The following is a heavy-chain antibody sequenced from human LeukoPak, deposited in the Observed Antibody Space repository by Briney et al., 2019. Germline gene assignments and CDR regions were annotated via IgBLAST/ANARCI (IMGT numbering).Heavy chain of an antibody. D-gene: IGHD3-10*01. Sequence: PGGSLRLSCAASEFSFSTTWMHWVRQPPGQGLVWVARITSDGTSTSYAESVKGRFTISRDNAKNTLYLQMNSLRAEDTAVYYCAKDYGITEDGTSFDYWGQGTLVTVSS. J-gene: IGHJ4*02. CDR3: AKDYGITEDGTSFDY. V-gene: IGHV3-74*03. CDR2: ITSDGTST. CDR1: EFSFSTTW.